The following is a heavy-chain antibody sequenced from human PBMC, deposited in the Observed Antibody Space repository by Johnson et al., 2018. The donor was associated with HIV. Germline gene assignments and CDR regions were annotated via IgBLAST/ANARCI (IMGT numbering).Heavy chain of an antibody. Sequence: QVQLVESGGGVVQPGRSLRLSCAASRFTFSSYGMHWVRQAPGKGLQWVAVIWYDGSTKYSADSVQGRCTISRDNSKNTLYLQMNSLRAEDTAVYYCAKGGSYSDEWAFDIWGQGTMVTISS. J-gene: IGHJ3*02. V-gene: IGHV3-33*06. CDR3: AKGGSYSDEWAFDI. D-gene: IGHD1-26*01. CDR1: RFTFSSYG. CDR2: IWYDGSTK.